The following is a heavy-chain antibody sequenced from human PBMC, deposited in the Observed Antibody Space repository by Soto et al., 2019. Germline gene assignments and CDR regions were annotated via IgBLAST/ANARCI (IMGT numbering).Heavy chain of an antibody. Sequence: VASVKVSCKASGYTFSSYAISWVRQAPGQGLEWMGGIIPIFGTANYAQKFQGRVTITADKSTSTAYMELSSLRSEDTAVYYCARWSSSVPFGHYYYGMDAWGQGTPVTVSS. CDR1: GYTFSSYA. CDR3: ARWSSSVPFGHYYYGMDA. CDR2: IIPIFGTA. J-gene: IGHJ6*02. D-gene: IGHD6-6*01. V-gene: IGHV1-69*06.